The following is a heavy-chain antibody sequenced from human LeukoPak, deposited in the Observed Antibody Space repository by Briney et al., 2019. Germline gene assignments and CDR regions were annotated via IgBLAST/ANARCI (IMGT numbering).Heavy chain of an antibody. CDR2: INWNGGST. J-gene: IGHJ3*02. CDR3: ARAVWFGEFADAFDI. D-gene: IGHD3-10*01. CDR1: GFTFDDYG. Sequence: PGGSLRLSCAASGFTFDDYGMSWVRQAPGKGLEWVSGINWNGGSTGYADSVKGRFTTSRDNAKNSLYLQMNSLRAEDTALYYCARAVWFGEFADAFDIWGQGTMVTVDS. V-gene: IGHV3-20*04.